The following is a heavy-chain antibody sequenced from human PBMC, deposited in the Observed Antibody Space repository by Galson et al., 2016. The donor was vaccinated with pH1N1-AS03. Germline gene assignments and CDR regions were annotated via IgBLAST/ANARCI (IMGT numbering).Heavy chain of an antibody. D-gene: IGHD3-10*01. Sequence: SLRLPCAASGFRFIDYWMTWVRQAPGKGLEWVANIDQDGSEKYYMDSVEGRFTISRDNAKNSLSLQMNSLRSEDTAVYYCTSGMVELDYWGQGTLVTVSS. V-gene: IGHV3-7*01. CDR1: GFRFIDYW. J-gene: IGHJ4*02. CDR3: TSGMVELDY. CDR2: IDQDGSEK.